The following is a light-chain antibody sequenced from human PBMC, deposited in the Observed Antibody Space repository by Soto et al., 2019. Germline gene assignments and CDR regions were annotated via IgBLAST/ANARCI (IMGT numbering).Light chain of an antibody. CDR3: QQYGSSPPYT. CDR1: QSVSNNY. V-gene: IGKV3-20*01. J-gene: IGKJ2*01. CDR2: GSS. Sequence: EVVLTRSPGTLSLSPGERASLSCRASQSVSNNYLAWYQQKPGQPPKLLIFGSSDSATGIPDMFSGSGSGTDFTLTISRLEPEDFAVYYCQQYGSSPPYTFGQGTKLELK.